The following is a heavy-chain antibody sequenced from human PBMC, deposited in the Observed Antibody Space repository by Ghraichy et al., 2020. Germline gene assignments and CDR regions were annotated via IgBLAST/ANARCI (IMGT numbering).Heavy chain of an antibody. D-gene: IGHD5-24*01. Sequence: SQTLSLTCTVSGGSISNSNYYWGWIRQPPGRGLEWIGSIFYSGNTYYNPSLKSRVTISVDTSKNQFSLKLSSLTAADTAVYYCARNEGWLQWFDYWGQGTLVTVS. CDR2: IFYSGNT. CDR1: GGSISNSNYY. V-gene: IGHV4-39*01. J-gene: IGHJ4*02. CDR3: ARNEGWLQWFDY.